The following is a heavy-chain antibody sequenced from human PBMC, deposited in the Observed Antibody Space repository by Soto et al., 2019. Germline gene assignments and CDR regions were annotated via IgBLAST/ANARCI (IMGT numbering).Heavy chain of an antibody. V-gene: IGHV3-48*02. J-gene: IGHJ4*01. CDR2: ITVVTGNT. CDR1: GFSMSGYS. CDR3: VCDRDLGGDMAHGDF. D-gene: IGHD2-21*01. Sequence: GGSLRLSCEASGFSMSGYSMCWVRQSAGKGLEWLAYITVVTGNTRYADSVKGRFTISADRGRNSVFLQLNSLRDEDTAVYYCVCDRDLGGDMAHGDFWGQGTLVTVSS.